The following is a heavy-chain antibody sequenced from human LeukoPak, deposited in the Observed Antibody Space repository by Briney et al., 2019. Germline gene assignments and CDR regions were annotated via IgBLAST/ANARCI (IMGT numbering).Heavy chain of an antibody. CDR2: IYTSGST. CDR3: AGIVVVVAATRIGNYYMDV. J-gene: IGHJ6*03. D-gene: IGHD2-15*01. CDR1: GGSISSYY. Sequence: PSETLSLTCTVSGGSISSYYWSWIRQPAGKGLEWIGRIYTSGSTNYNPSLKSRVTMSVDTSKNQFSLKLSSVTAADTAVYYCAGIVVVVAATRIGNYYMDVWGKGTTVTVSS. V-gene: IGHV4-4*07.